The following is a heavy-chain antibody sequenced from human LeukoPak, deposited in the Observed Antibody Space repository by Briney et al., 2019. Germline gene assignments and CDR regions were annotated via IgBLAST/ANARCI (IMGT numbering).Heavy chain of an antibody. Sequence: HSGGSLRLSCAASGFTFSSYWMHWVRQAPGKGLVWVSRINSDGSSTSYADSVEGRFTISRDNAKNTLYLQMNSLRAEDTAVYYCARETRWNKGFDYWGQGTLVTVSS. D-gene: IGHD1/OR15-1a*01. CDR2: INSDGSST. J-gene: IGHJ4*02. V-gene: IGHV3-74*01. CDR1: GFTFSSYW. CDR3: ARETRWNKGFDY.